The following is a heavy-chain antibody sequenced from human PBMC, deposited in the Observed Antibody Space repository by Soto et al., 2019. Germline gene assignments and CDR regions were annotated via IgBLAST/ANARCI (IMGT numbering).Heavy chain of an antibody. J-gene: IGHJ4*02. CDR1: GGTFSSYA. D-gene: IGHD3-22*01. Sequence: QVHLVQSGAEVKKPGSSVKVSCKASGGTFSSYAISWVRQAPGQGLAWMGGFIPIFGTTNYAQKFQGRVTITADESTSTAYMELISLRSEDTAVYYCTRDRGRRYNDGSVYYYSASWGQGTLVTVSS. CDR2: FIPIFGTT. CDR3: TRDRGRRYNDGSVYYYSAS. V-gene: IGHV1-69*01.